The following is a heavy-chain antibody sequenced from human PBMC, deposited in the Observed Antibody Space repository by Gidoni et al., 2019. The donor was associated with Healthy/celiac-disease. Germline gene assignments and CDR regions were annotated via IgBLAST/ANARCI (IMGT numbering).Heavy chain of an antibody. CDR1: GFTFSSYA. V-gene: IGHV3-30-3*01. CDR3: AREGRTCFDY. Sequence: QVQLVASGGGVVQPVRSLRLSCAASGFTFSSYAMHWVRQAPGKGLEWVAVISYDGSNKYYADSVKGRFTISRDNSKNTLYLQMNSLRAEDTAVYYCAREGRTCFDYWGQGTLVTVSS. J-gene: IGHJ4*02. CDR2: ISYDGSNK.